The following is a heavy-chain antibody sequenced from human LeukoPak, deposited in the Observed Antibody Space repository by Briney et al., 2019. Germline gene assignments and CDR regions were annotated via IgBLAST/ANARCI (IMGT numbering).Heavy chain of an antibody. Sequence: GGSLGLSCAASGFTLSSNYTSWVRQAPGKGLEWVSVIYSGGSTYYADSVKGRFTISRDNSKNTLYLQMNSLRAEDTAVYYCARDNIAVAGTLVYYYGMDVWGQGTTVTVSS. CDR1: GFTLSSNY. V-gene: IGHV3-53*01. CDR2: IYSGGST. CDR3: ARDNIAVAGTLVYYYGMDV. J-gene: IGHJ6*02. D-gene: IGHD6-19*01.